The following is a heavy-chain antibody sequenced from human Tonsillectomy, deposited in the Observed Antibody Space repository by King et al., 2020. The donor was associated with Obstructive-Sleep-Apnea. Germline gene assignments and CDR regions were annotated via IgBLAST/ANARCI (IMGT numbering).Heavy chain of an antibody. Sequence: VQLQESGPGLVKPSETLSLTCTVSGASFSSYYWSWIRQPPGKGLEWIGNFHDSGSTNYSPSLKRRVTISADTSNNQFSLKLSSVTAADTAVYYCARDSSYCSGGSCYSADFDYWGQGTLVTVSS. J-gene: IGHJ4*02. D-gene: IGHD2-15*01. V-gene: IGHV4-59*01. CDR2: FHDSGST. CDR1: GASFSSYY. CDR3: ARDSSYCSGGSCYSADFDY.